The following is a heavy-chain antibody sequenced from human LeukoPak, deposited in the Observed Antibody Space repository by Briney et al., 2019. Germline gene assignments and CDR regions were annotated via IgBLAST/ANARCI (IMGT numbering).Heavy chain of an antibody. Sequence: PGGSLRLSCAASGFTFSSYAMSWVRQAPGMGLEWVSAISGSGGSTYYADSVKGRFTISRDNSKNTLYLQMNSLRAEDTAVYYCAKGHGGNLPANLDYWGQGTLVTVSS. CDR1: GFTFSSYA. V-gene: IGHV3-23*01. CDR3: AKGHGGNLPANLDY. D-gene: IGHD4-23*01. J-gene: IGHJ4*02. CDR2: ISGSGGST.